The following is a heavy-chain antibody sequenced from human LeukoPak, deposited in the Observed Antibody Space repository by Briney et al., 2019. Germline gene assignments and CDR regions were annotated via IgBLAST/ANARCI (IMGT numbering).Heavy chain of an antibody. CDR1: GYTFTNYW. J-gene: IGHJ3*01. CDR3: VTRGFCSGDGCHSNAFDL. D-gene: IGHD2-15*01. Sequence: GESLKISCKGSGYTFTNYWIGWVRQMPGKGLEWMGIIYPGDSDTRYSPSFQGQVTISVDKSINTAYVQWSSLKASDTAAYYCVTRGFCSGDGCHSNAFDLWGHGTMVIVSS. V-gene: IGHV5-51*01. CDR2: IYPGDSDT.